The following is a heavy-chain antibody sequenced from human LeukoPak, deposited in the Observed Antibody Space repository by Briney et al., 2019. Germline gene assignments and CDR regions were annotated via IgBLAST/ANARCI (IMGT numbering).Heavy chain of an antibody. CDR1: GFNFRAYG. J-gene: IGHJ4*01. V-gene: IGHV3-64*02. Sequence: GGSLRLSCVASGFNFRAYGMHWVRQAPGQGLEYISAISADGGTTFHAESVKGRFTISRDNSKNTLNLQMGSLRIDDSALYYCARGRGGPPFDFWGHGTLITVSS. D-gene: IGHD3-10*01. CDR2: ISADGGTT. CDR3: ARGRGGPPFDF.